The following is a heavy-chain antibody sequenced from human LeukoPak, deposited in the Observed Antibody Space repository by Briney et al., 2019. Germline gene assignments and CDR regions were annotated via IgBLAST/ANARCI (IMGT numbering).Heavy chain of an antibody. CDR3: TRSDCSSGRCPGFDN. J-gene: IGHJ4*02. D-gene: IGHD6-19*01. CDR2: TYYRSKWFI. Sequence: SQTLSLTCGISGDSVSSNSAAWNWVRQSPSRGLEWLGRTYYRSKWFINYAPFVKSRIIINPDTPKNQVSLQLNSVTPEDTAVYYCTRSDCSSGRCPGFDNWGQGTLVTVSS. V-gene: IGHV6-1*01. CDR1: GDSVSSNSAA.